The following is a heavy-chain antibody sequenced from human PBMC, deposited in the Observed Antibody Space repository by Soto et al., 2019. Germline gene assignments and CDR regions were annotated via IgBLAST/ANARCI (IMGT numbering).Heavy chain of an antibody. CDR1: GYTFTSYA. V-gene: IGHV1-3*01. CDR2: INAGNGNT. J-gene: IGHJ5*02. D-gene: IGHD6-13*01. Sequence: ASVKVSCKASGYTFTSYAMHWVRQAPGQRLEWMGWINAGNGNTKYSQKFQGRVTITRDTSASTAYMELSSLRSEDTAVYYCARERTAAGTRNWFDPWGQGTLVTVSS. CDR3: ARERTAAGTRNWFDP.